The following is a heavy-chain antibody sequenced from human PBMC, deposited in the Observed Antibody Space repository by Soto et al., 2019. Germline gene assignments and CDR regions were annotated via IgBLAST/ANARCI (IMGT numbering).Heavy chain of an antibody. V-gene: IGHV1-18*01. CDR1: GYTFTSYG. CDR2: ISAYNGNT. J-gene: IGHJ6*02. Sequence: ASVKVSCKASGYTFTSYGISWFRQAPGQGLEWMGWISAYNGNTNYAQKLQGRVTMTTDTSTSTAYMELRRLRSDDTAVYYCATDTAMLYYVMAVWGQGTTVTVSS. D-gene: IGHD5-18*01. CDR3: ATDTAMLYYVMAV.